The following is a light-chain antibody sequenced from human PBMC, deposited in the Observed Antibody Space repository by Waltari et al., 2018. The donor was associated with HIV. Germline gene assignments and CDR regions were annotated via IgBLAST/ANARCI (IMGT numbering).Light chain of an antibody. CDR1: AFNPGNNL. CDR3: AAWDDSLSGWV. Sequence: QSVLIQPPSLSGTPGRRVPIPCSESAFNPGNNLVDWYQHVPGTAPRLLIDEKNRRPSGVPERFSTSKSGTSASLAISGLRSEDEVDYYCAAWDDSLSGWVFGGGTKLTVL. CDR2: EKN. V-gene: IGLV1-47*01. J-gene: IGLJ3*02.